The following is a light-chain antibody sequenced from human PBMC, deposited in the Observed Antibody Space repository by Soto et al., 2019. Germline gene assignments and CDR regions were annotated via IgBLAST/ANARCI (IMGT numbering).Light chain of an antibody. Sequence: ETVMTQSPATLSVSPGEGATLSCRASQSIRSNLAWYQQKPGQAPRLLIYDASTRATGIPARFSGSGSGTEFTLSISSLQSEDFAVYYCQQYNNWPLWTFGQGTKVDIK. V-gene: IGKV3-15*01. CDR1: QSIRSN. CDR3: QQYNNWPLWT. CDR2: DAS. J-gene: IGKJ1*01.